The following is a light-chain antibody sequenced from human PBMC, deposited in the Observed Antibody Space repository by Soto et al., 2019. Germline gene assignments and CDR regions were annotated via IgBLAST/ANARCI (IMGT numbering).Light chain of an antibody. Sequence: DIQMTQSPSTLSASVGDRVTITCRASQSISSWLAWYQQKPGKAPKLLIYKASNLESGVPSRFSGSGSGTEFTLTISSLQPDEFATYHCQQYNSAPTFGGGTKVEIK. J-gene: IGKJ4*01. CDR2: KAS. V-gene: IGKV1-5*03. CDR3: QQYNSAPT. CDR1: QSISSW.